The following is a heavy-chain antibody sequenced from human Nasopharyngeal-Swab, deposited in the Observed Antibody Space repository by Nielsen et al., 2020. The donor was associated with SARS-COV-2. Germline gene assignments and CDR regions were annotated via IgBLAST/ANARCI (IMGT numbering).Heavy chain of an antibody. V-gene: IGHV4-59*13. CDR3: ARVGGSSWYAFDY. Sequence: PGKGLEWIGYIFYSGSTNYNPSLKSRVTISVDTSKNQFSLKLSSVTAADTAVYYCARVGGSSWYAFDYWGQGTPVTVSS. CDR2: IFYSGST. J-gene: IGHJ4*02. D-gene: IGHD6-13*01.